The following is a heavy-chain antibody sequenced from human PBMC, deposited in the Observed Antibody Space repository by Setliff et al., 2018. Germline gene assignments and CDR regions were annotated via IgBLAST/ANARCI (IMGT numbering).Heavy chain of an antibody. CDR3: ASPGATSAFDI. Sequence: ASVKVSCKASGYTFTSYAMNWVRQAPGQGLEWVGWINTNTGNPTYAQGFTGRFVFSLDTSVSTAYLQISSLKAEDTAVYYCASPGATSAFDIWGQGTMVTVSS. CDR1: GYTFTSYA. CDR2: INTNTGNP. D-gene: IGHD1-26*01. V-gene: IGHV7-4-1*02. J-gene: IGHJ3*02.